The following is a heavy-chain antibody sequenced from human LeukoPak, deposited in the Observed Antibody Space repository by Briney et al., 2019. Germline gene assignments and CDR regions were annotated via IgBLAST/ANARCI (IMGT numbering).Heavy chain of an antibody. CDR2: IEADGSDE. J-gene: IGHJ6*02. CDR3: ARGYSSTSLEQNYYYYGMDV. Sequence: GGSLRLSCAASGFIFSSYWMAWVRQAPGKGLEWVAHIEADGSDEGYVDSVKGRFTISRDNAKNSLYLQMNSLRAEDTAVYYCARGYSSTSLEQNYYYYGMDVWGQGTTVTVSS. D-gene: IGHD2-2*01. V-gene: IGHV3-7*01. CDR1: GFIFSSYW.